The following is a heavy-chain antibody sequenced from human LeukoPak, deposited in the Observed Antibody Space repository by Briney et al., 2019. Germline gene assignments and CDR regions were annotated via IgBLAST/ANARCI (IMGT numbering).Heavy chain of an antibody. J-gene: IGHJ3*02. CDR2: IYYSGST. CDR3: ARHPPYGDYWGAFDI. CDR1: GGSISSYY. V-gene: IGHV4-59*08. D-gene: IGHD4-17*01. Sequence: SETLSLTCTVSGGSISSYYWSWIRQPPGKGLEWIGYIYYSGSTRYNPSLKRRVTISVDTSKNQFSLKLSSVTAADTAVYYCARHPPYGDYWGAFDIWGQGTIVTVSS.